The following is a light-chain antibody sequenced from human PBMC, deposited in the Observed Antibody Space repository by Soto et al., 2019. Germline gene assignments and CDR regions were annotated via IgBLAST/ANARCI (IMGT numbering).Light chain of an antibody. J-gene: IGKJ4*01. CDR3: QQYGSSPLT. Sequence: EVVLTQSPATLSLSPGDRATLSCRASESISSYLAWYHQKPGQAPRLLIYGASSRATGIPDRFSGSGSGTDFTLTISRLEPEDFAVYYCQQYGSSPLTFGGGTKVDIK. V-gene: IGKV3-20*01. CDR1: ESISSY. CDR2: GAS.